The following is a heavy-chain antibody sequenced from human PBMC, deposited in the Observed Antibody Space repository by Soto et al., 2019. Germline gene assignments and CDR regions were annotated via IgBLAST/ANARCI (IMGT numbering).Heavy chain of an antibody. CDR2: MYHSGST. CDR3: ARVNPICSRGSCYSFEP. J-gene: IGHJ5*02. Sequence: SETVSLTCAFSVGSISSTNWWSWVRQPPGKGLEWIGEMYHSGSTNYNPSLKSRVTISVDKSKNQFSLKLSSVTAADTAVYYCARVNPICSRGSCYSFEPWGPATLGIVS. V-gene: IGHV4-4*02. CDR1: VGSISSTNW. D-gene: IGHD2-15*01.